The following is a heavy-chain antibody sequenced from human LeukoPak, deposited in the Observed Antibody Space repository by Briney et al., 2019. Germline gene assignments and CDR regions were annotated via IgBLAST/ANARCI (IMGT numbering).Heavy chain of an antibody. J-gene: IGHJ4*02. D-gene: IGHD3-10*01. V-gene: IGHV3-7*01. CDR3: ARGDENYYGSGSQDY. CDR2: IKHGGSEK. Sequence: GGSLRLSCAASGFTFRSHWMNWVRQAPGKGLEWVANIKHGGSEKYYVDSVKGRFTISRDNAKNSLYLQMNSLRAEDTAVYYCARGDENYYGSGSQDYWGQGTLVTVSS. CDR1: GFTFRSHW.